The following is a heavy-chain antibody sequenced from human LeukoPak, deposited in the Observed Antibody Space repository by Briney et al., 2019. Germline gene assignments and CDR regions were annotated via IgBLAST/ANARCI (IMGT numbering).Heavy chain of an antibody. D-gene: IGHD1-14*01. Sequence: ASVKVSCKASGYTFSAYYMHWVRQAPGQGLEWMGWIHPNSGGTNYAQKFQGRVTMTRDTSISTAYMELSRLRSDDTAVYYCARGGFLTHPNHASDYWGQGTLVTVSS. CDR1: GYTFSAYY. V-gene: IGHV1-2*02. J-gene: IGHJ4*02. CDR3: ARGGFLTHPNHASDY. CDR2: IHPNSGGT.